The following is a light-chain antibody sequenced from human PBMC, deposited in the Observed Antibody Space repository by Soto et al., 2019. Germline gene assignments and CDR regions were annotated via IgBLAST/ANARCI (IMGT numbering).Light chain of an antibody. CDR3: QQSYSTPEIT. Sequence: DIQMTQSPSSLSAFVGDRVTITCRASQSISSFLNWYQQKPGKAPKLLIYAASNLQSGVPSRFSGSGSETDFTLTISSLQPEDFATYYCQQSYSTPEITFGGGTKVEIK. V-gene: IGKV1-39*01. J-gene: IGKJ4*01. CDR2: AAS. CDR1: QSISSF.